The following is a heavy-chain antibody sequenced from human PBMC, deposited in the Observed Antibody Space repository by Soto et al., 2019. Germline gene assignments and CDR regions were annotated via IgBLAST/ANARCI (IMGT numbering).Heavy chain of an antibody. V-gene: IGHV4-4*02. J-gene: IGHJ4*02. D-gene: IGHD3-9*01. CDR3: ASHLTMTGTRGFDH. CDR1: SGSIFSSNW. Sequence: QVQLQESGPGLVKPSGTLSLTCAVASGSIFSSNWWRWVRQPTGKGMEWIGETRNSGAANYNPTLKSRVTISVDECTNQFFLNLNSGTAADTAVYYCASHLTMTGTRGFDHWGLGTLVTVSS. CDR2: TRNSGAA.